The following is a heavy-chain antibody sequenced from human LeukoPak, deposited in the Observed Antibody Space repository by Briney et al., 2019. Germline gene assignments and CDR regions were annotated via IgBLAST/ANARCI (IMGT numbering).Heavy chain of an antibody. Sequence: GGSLRLSCAGSGFTFTTFAMSWVRQAPGKGLEWVSAISGSGGSTGYADSVKGRFTISRDNSKNTLYLQMNSLRAEDTAVYYCAKGRARFGEFDYWGQGTLVTVSS. CDR1: GFTFTTFA. CDR3: AKGRARFGEFDY. J-gene: IGHJ4*02. V-gene: IGHV3-23*01. CDR2: ISGSGGST. D-gene: IGHD3-10*01.